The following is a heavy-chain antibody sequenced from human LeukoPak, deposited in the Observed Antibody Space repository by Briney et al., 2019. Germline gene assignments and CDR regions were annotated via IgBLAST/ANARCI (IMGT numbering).Heavy chain of an antibody. D-gene: IGHD2-15*01. Sequence: GGSLKLSCAASGFTFSSYAMNWVRQAPGKGLEWVSYISSSGSTIYYADSVKGRFTISRDNAKNSLYLQMNSLRAEDTAVYYCARDLVVVVAAIIEQGYYYYGMDVWGKGTTVTVSS. J-gene: IGHJ6*04. CDR2: ISSSGSTI. V-gene: IGHV3-48*03. CDR3: ARDLVVVVAAIIEQGYYYYGMDV. CDR1: GFTFSSYA.